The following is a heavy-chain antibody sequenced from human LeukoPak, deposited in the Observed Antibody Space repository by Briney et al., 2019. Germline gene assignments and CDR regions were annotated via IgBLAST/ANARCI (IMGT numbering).Heavy chain of an antibody. J-gene: IGHJ4*02. CDR2: ISWNSGSI. Sequence: GGSLRLSCAASGFTFDDYAMHWVRQAPGKGLEWVSGISWNSGSIGYADSVKGRFTISRDNSKNTLYLQMNSLRAEDTAVYYCAKVMVGIAAAGTGVFDYWGQGTLVTVSS. V-gene: IGHV3-9*01. D-gene: IGHD6-13*01. CDR1: GFTFDDYA. CDR3: AKVMVGIAAAGTGVFDY.